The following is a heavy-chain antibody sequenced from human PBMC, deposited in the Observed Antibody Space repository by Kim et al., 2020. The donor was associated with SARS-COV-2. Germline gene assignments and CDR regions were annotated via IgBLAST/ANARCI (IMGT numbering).Heavy chain of an antibody. V-gene: IGHV3-23*01. D-gene: IGHD2-15*01. CDR1: EFTFSSYA. Sequence: GGSLRLSCAASEFTFSSYAMSWVRQAPGKGLEWVSIISGSGGSTYYADSVKGRFTISRDNSKNTLYLQMNSLRAEDTAVYYCAKAPFCCGDAGYSNFDYWGRGTLVTVSS. CDR3: AKAPFCCGDAGYSNFDY. J-gene: IGHJ4*02. CDR2: ISGSGGST.